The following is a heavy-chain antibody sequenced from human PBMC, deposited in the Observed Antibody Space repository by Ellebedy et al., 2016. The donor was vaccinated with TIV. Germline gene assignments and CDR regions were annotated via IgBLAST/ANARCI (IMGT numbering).Heavy chain of an antibody. Sequence: GESLKISCAASGFTFSDYYMSWIRQAPGKGLEWVSYISSSGSTIYYADSVKGRFTTSRDNAENSLYLQMNSLRAEDTAVYYCARDQGWAYPGSTRFDYWGQGTLVTVSS. V-gene: IGHV3-11*04. CDR1: GFTFSDYY. CDR2: ISSSGSTI. J-gene: IGHJ4*03. CDR3: ARDQGWAYPGSTRFDY. D-gene: IGHD3-10*01.